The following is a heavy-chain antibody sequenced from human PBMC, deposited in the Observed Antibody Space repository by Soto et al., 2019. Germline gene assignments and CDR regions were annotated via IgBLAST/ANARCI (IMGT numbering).Heavy chain of an antibody. CDR2: IYYSGST. CDR3: ARGFHTGYCSSTSCYGGSLYFDY. J-gene: IGHJ4*02. Sequence: SETLSLTCTVSGGSISSYYWSWIRQPPGKGLEWIGYIYYSGSTNYNPSLKSRVTISVDTSKNQFSLKLSSVTAADTAVYYCARGFHTGYCSSTSCYGGSLYFDYWGQGTLVTVSS. V-gene: IGHV4-59*01. D-gene: IGHD2-2*01. CDR1: GGSISSYY.